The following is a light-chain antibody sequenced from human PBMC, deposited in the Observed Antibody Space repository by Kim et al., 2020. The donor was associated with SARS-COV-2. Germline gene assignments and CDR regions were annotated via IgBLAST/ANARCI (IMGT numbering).Light chain of an antibody. CDR3: LLSYGDTRKI. Sequence: GGTVTPPCRSNPDTRPSGHFPYWFQQKPGQAPMALIYNTDYRYSWTPARFSGSLLGGKAALTLSDAQAEDEADYYCLLSYGDTRKIFGGGTKLTVL. CDR2: NTD. J-gene: IGLJ2*01. V-gene: IGLV7-46*01. CDR1: PDTRPSGHF.